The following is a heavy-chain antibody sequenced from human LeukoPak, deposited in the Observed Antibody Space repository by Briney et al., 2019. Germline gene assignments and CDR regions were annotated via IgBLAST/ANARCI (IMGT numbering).Heavy chain of an antibody. CDR3: ARENYGDYPEDY. Sequence: GGSLRLSCAASGLTVSSNYMSWVRQAPGKGLEWVSVIYSGGSTYYADSVKGRFTISRDNSKNTLYLQMNSLRAEDTAVYYCARENYGDYPEDYWGQGTLVTVSS. D-gene: IGHD4-17*01. CDR2: IYSGGST. CDR1: GLTVSSNY. V-gene: IGHV3-66*02. J-gene: IGHJ4*02.